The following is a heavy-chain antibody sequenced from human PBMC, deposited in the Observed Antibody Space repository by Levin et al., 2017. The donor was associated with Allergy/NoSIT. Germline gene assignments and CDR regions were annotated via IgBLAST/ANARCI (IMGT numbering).Heavy chain of an antibody. CDR3: ASDCQLVAHERLCAFDI. J-gene: IGHJ3*02. V-gene: IGHV3-7*01. CDR1: GFTFNNFW. Sequence: GESLKISCAASGFTFNNFWMTWIRQAPGKGLEWVTNINQDGTERYYVDSVKGRFTVSRDNAKNSLYLQMNSLTVEDTAVYYCASDCQLVAHERLCAFDIWGQGTMVTVSS. D-gene: IGHD5-12*01. CDR2: INQDGTER.